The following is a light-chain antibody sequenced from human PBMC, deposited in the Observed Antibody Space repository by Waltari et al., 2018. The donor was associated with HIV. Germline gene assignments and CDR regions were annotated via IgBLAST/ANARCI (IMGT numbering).Light chain of an antibody. CDR1: SSDVGGYNS. J-gene: IGLJ1*01. CDR3: KSKTSSSTPCV. Sequence: QSALTQPASVSGSPGQSITISCTGTSSDVGGYNSFAWSQQHPGKAPKLIIYAVSNLPSGVPYRFSGSKSGNTASLTISGLQAEDEADYYCKSKTSSSTPCVFGTGTKVTVL. CDR2: AVS. V-gene: IGLV2-14*03.